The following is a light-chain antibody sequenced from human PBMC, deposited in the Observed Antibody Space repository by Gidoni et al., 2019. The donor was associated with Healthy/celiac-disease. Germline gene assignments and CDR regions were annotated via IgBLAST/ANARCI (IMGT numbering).Light chain of an antibody. CDR1: QSISSY. J-gene: IGKJ3*01. CDR3: QQSYSTPHT. V-gene: IGKV1-39*01. CDR2: AAS. Sequence: DIQMTQSPSSLSASVGDRVTITGRASQSISSYLNWYQQKPGKAPKLLIYAASSLQSGVPSRFSGSGSGTDFTLTISSLQPEDFATYYCQQSYSTPHTFGPGTKVDIK.